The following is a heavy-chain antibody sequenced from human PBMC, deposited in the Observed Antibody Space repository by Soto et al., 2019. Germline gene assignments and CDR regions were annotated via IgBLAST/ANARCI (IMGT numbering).Heavy chain of an antibody. Sequence: NPSETLSLTCTVSGGSVSSGSYYWSWIRQPPGKGLEWIGYIYYSGSTNYNPSLKSRVTISVDTSKNQFSLKLSSVTAADTAVYYCARVGGGYYFDYWGQGTLVTVS. J-gene: IGHJ4*02. CDR2: IYYSGST. D-gene: IGHD3-16*01. V-gene: IGHV4-61*01. CDR1: GGSVSSGSYY. CDR3: ARVGGGYYFDY.